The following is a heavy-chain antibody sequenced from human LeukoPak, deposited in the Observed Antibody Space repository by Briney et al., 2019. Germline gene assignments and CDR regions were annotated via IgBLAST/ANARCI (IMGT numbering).Heavy chain of an antibody. CDR2: IRHDGSNE. D-gene: IGHD2-8*01. V-gene: IGHV3-30*02. CDR3: AKDRCSNGVGCYYYYMDV. CDR1: RFTFSSYG. J-gene: IGHJ6*03. Sequence: PGGSLRLSCAASRFTFSSYGMHWVRQAPRKGLEWVAYIRHDGSNEQYADSVKGRFSISRDSSKNILYLQMNSLRAEDTAVYYCAKDRCSNGVGCYYYYMDVWGKGTTVTISS.